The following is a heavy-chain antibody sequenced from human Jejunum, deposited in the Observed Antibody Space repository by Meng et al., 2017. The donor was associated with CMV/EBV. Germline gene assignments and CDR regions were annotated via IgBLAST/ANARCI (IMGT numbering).Heavy chain of an antibody. CDR3: ARGYCSGGSSKSCMDV. J-gene: IGHJ6*02. CDR1: SSNTAA. V-gene: IGHV6-1*01. Sequence: SSNTAAWNWIRQTPSRGLEWLGRTYSRSKLNNDYALSVKSRMTINRDTSKNQFSLQLNSVTLEDTAVYYCARGYCSGGSSKSCMDVWGQGTTVTVSS. D-gene: IGHD2-15*01. CDR2: TYSRSKLNN.